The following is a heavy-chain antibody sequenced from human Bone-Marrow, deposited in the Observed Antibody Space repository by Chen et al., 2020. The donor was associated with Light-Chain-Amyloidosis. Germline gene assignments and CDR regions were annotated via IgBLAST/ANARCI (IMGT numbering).Heavy chain of an antibody. CDR1: GYTFPNYW. D-gene: IGHD5-12*01. Sequence: EVQLEQSGPEVKKPGESLKISCKGSGYTFPNYWIGWVRQMPGKGLEWMGVIYPDDSDARYSPAFAGQVTISADKSITTAYLQWSGLKASDTAMYYCALRRDGYNGDYWGQGTLVTVSS. CDR3: ALRRDGYNGDY. CDR2: IYPDDSDA. J-gene: IGHJ4*02. V-gene: IGHV5-51*01.